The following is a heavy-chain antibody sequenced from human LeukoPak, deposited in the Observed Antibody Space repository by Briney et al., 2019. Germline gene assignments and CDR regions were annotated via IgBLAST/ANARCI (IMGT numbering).Heavy chain of an antibody. V-gene: IGHV3-30*18. Sequence: GGSLRLSCAASGFTFSSYGMHWVRQAPGKGLEWVAVISYDGSNKYYADSVKGRFTISRDNSKNTLYLQMNSLRAEDTAVYYCAKDLVGANYYFDYWGQGTLVTVSS. CDR2: ISYDGSNK. J-gene: IGHJ4*02. CDR1: GFTFSSYG. CDR3: AKDLVGANYYFDY. D-gene: IGHD1-26*01.